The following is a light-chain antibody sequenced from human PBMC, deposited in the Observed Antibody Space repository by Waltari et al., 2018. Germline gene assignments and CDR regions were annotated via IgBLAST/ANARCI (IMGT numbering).Light chain of an antibody. J-gene: IGLJ3*02. CDR3: QTGGHGTWV. Sequence: QLVLTQSPSASASLGASVKLTCTLSSGHSSNVIAWHQQQTDQGPRFLMKVNSDGSHSKGDVVPDRFSGSSAGAERYLTISSLQSEDEADYYCQTGGHGTWVFGGGTKLTVL. V-gene: IGLV4-69*02. CDR2: VNSDGSH. CDR1: SGHSSNV.